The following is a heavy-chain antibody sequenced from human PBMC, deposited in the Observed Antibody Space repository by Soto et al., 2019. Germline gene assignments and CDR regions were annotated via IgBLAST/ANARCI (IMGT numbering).Heavy chain of an antibody. CDR1: GFTFSIYS. D-gene: IGHD5-12*01. CDR3: ARDRHSYDYISNVYDI. CDR2: ISSRSSYI. V-gene: IGHV3-21*01. J-gene: IGHJ3*02. Sequence: PGGSLRLSCAASGFTFSIYSMDWVRQAPGDGREWVSSISSRSSYIYYADSVKGRFTISRDNAKNSLYLQMNSLRAEDTAVYYCARDRHSYDYISNVYDIWGQGTMV.